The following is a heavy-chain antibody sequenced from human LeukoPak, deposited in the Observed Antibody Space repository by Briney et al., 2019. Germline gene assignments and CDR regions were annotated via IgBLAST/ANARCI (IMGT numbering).Heavy chain of an antibody. J-gene: IGHJ3*02. CDR2: IYYSGST. CDR3: ARPRADAFDI. Sequence: SETLSLTCTVSGGSISSSSYSWGWIRQPPGKGLEWIGSIYYSGSTYYNPSLKSRVTISVDTSKNQFSLKLSSVTAADTAVYYCARPRADAFDIWGQGTMVTVSS. V-gene: IGHV4-39*01. CDR1: GGSISSSSYS.